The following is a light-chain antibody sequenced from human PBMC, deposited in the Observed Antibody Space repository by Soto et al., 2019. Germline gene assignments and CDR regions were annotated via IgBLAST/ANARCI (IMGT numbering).Light chain of an antibody. Sequence: QSALAQPASVFGSPGQSITISCTGTISDFVVYNYVSWYQQHPGKAPKIILYGVSNRPSGVSNRFSGSKSGNTASLAISGLQAEDEADYYCSSHTTTSSALQVFGTGTKVTVL. V-gene: IGLV2-14*01. CDR3: SSHTTTSSALQV. CDR1: ISDFVVYNY. J-gene: IGLJ1*01. CDR2: GVS.